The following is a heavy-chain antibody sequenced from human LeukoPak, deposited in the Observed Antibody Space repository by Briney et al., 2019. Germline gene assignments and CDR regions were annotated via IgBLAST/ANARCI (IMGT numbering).Heavy chain of an antibody. Sequence: GASVKVSCKASGGTFSSYAISWVRQAPGQGLEWMGGIIPIFGTANYAQKFQGRVTMTRDTSTSTVYMELSSLRSEDTAVYYCARDQVEDSYGYKEDAFDIWGQGTMVTVSS. D-gene: IGHD5-18*01. J-gene: IGHJ3*02. CDR1: GGTFSSYA. CDR2: IIPIFGTA. V-gene: IGHV1-69*05. CDR3: ARDQVEDSYGYKEDAFDI.